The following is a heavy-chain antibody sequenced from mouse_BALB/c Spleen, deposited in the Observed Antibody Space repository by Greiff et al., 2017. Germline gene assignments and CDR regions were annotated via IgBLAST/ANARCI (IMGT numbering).Heavy chain of an antibody. CDR3: TRDDNYAMDY. CDR1: GFTFSNYW. D-gene: IGHD2-3*01. CDR2: IRLKSNNYAT. Sequence: EVQLVESGGGLVQPGGSMKLSCVASGFTFSNYWMNWVRQPPEKGLEWVAEIRLKSNNYATHYAESVKGRFTISRDDSKSSVYLQMNNLRAEDTGIYYCTRDDNYAMDYWGQGTSVTVSS. V-gene: IGHV6-6*02. J-gene: IGHJ4*01.